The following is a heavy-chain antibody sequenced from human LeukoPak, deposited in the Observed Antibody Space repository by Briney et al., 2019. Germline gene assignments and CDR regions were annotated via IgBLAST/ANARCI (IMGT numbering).Heavy chain of an antibody. CDR3: AKLPIYYQLPQYLDY. Sequence: GGSLRLSCAASGFTFSSYAMSWVRQAPVKALEWVSAISGSGGSTYYADAVKGRFTISRDNSKNTLYLQMNSLRAEDTAVYYCAKLPIYYQLPQYLDYWGQGTLVTVSS. J-gene: IGHJ4*02. CDR2: ISGSGGST. V-gene: IGHV3-23*01. D-gene: IGHD2-2*01. CDR1: GFTFSSYA.